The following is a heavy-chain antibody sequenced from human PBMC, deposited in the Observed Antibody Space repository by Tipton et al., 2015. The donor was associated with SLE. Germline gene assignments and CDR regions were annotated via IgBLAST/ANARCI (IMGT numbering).Heavy chain of an antibody. V-gene: IGHV4-34*01. D-gene: IGHD2-15*01. J-gene: IGHJ3*02. CDR2: INHSGST. CDR3: ARACGSGHQVAFDI. CDR1: GGSFSGYY. Sequence: LRLSCAVYGGSFSGYYWSWIRQPPGKGLEWIGEINHSGSTHYNPSLKSRVTISLGTSKNQFSLKLSSVTAADTAVYYCARACGSGHQVAFDIWGQGTMVTVSS.